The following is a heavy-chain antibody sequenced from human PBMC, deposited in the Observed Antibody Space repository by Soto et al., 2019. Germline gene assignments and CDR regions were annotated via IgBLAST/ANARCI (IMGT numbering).Heavy chain of an antibody. J-gene: IGHJ4*02. Sequence: QVQLVQSGAEVKKPGSSVKVSCKASGGTFSSYAISWVRQAPGQGLEWMGGIIPIFGTANYAQKFQGRVTITADESTSTAYMELSSLSSEDTAVYYCARDLPGYCTNGVCLGPGYWGQGTLVTVSS. CDR3: ARDLPGYCTNGVCLGPGY. CDR2: IIPIFGTA. V-gene: IGHV1-69*01. D-gene: IGHD2-8*01. CDR1: GGTFSSYA.